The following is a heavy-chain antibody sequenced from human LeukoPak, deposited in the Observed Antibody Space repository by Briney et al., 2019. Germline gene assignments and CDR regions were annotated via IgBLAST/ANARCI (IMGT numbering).Heavy chain of an antibody. CDR2: IKQDGSAK. D-gene: IGHD3-9*01. CDR1: GFSFTTYW. V-gene: IGHV3-7*01. CDR3: ARDRWDDLLTGIPNWGGMDV. J-gene: IGHJ6*03. Sequence: PGGSLRLSCGASGFSFTTYWMSWVRQAPGRGLEWVANIKQDGSAKYYVDSVKGRFTISRDNAKNSLFLQMNSLRAEDTAAYFCARDRWDDLLTGIPNWGGMDVWGKGTTVTVSS.